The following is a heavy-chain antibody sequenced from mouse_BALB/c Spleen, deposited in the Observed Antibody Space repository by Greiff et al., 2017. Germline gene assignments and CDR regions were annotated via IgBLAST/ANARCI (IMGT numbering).Heavy chain of an antibody. J-gene: IGHJ4*01. Sequence: QVQLQQSGAELARPGASVKMSCKASGYTFTSYTMHWVKQRPGQGLEWIGYINPSSGYTNYNQKFKDKATLTADKSSSTAYMQLSSLTSEDSAVYYCARKGYGNWDYAMDYWGQGTSVTVSS. CDR1: GYTFTSYT. V-gene: IGHV1-4*01. CDR3: ARKGYGNWDYAMDY. D-gene: IGHD2-10*02. CDR2: INPSSGYT.